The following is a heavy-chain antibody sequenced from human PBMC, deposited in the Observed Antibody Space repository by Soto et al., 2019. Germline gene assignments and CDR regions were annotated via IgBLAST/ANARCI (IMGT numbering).Heavy chain of an antibody. CDR2: IYWDDDK. V-gene: IGHV2-5*02. CDR1: GFPSSTSAVG. J-gene: IGHJ4*02. D-gene: IGHD1-26*01. CDR3: SHTPVGGGFVDY. Sequence: QITLKESGPTLVKLTQTLTLTCTFSGFPSSTSAVGVGWNRQPPAKPLAWLALIYWDDDKRYSPSLNSRLPITKDTPKTQLVLTMTTMDPVDKDTYYSSHTPVGGGFVDYWGQGHMVTVSA.